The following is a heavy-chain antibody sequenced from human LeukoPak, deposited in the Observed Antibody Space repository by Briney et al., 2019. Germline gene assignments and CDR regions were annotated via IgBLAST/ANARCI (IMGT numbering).Heavy chain of an antibody. D-gene: IGHD5-18*01. J-gene: IGHJ5*02. CDR2: ISDSVSGGST. V-gene: IGHV3-23*01. Sequence: GGSLRLSCAASGFTFSHFWMTWVRQAPGKGLEWVSTISDSVSGGSTYYADSVKGRFTISRDNSKNTLYLQMNSLRAEDTAVYYCAKDRTGYSYGYFLSPWGQGTLVTVSS. CDR3: AKDRTGYSYGYFLSP. CDR1: GFTFSHFW.